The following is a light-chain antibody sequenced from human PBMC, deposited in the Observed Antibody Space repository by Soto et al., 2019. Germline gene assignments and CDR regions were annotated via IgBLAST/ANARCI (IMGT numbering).Light chain of an antibody. CDR2: GDN. CDR3: QSYDNSLNHVV. Sequence: QSVLTQPPSVSGARGQRVTIPCTGSSSNIGSFYDVHWYQQLPGTVPKLLIYGDNNRPSGVPDRFSGSKSGTAASLAITGLQAEDEADYYCQSYDNSLNHVVFGGGTNLTVL. V-gene: IGLV1-40*01. CDR1: SSNIGSFYD. J-gene: IGLJ2*01.